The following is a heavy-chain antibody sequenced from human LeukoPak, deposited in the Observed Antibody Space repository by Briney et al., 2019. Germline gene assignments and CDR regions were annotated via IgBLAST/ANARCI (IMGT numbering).Heavy chain of an antibody. J-gene: IGHJ4*02. CDR3: ASSSSGYYDSSGYPFDY. Sequence: SVKVSCKASGGTFSSYAISWVRQAPGQGLEWMGRIIPILGIANYAQKFQGRVTITADKSTSTAYMELSSLRSEDTAVYYCASSSSGYYDSSGYPFDYWGQGTLVTVSS. CDR1: GGTFSSYA. D-gene: IGHD3-22*01. CDR2: IIPILGIA. V-gene: IGHV1-69*04.